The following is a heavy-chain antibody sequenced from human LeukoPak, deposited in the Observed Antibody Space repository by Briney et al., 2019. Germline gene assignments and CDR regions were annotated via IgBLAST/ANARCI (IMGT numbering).Heavy chain of an antibody. CDR3: VRGAEWLFAPDAFDI. D-gene: IGHD3-3*01. J-gene: IGHJ3*02. CDR2: ISYDGSNK. V-gene: IGHV3-30*03. CDR1: GFTFSSYG. Sequence: GRSLRLSCAASGFTFSSYGMHWVRQAPGKGLEWVAVISYDGSNKYYADSVKGRFTISRDNSKNTLYLQMNSLRAEDTAVYYCVRGAEWLFAPDAFDIWGQGTMVTVSS.